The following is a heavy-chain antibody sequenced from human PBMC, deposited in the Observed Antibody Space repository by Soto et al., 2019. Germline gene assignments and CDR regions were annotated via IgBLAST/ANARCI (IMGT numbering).Heavy chain of an antibody. D-gene: IGHD3-10*01. J-gene: IGHJ6*02. CDR3: ARVRISLFVELPHLYYYYGMDV. V-gene: IGHV1-2*04. CDR1: GYTFTGYY. CDR2: INPNSGGT. Sequence: ASVKVSCKASGYTFTGYYMHWVRQAPGQGLEWMGWINPNSGGTNYAQKFQGWVTMTRDTSISTAYMELSRLRSDDTAVYYCARVRISLFVELPHLYYYYGMDVWGQGSTVTVAS.